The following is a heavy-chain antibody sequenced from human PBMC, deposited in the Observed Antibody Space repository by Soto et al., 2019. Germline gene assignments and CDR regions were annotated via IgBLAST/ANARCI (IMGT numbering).Heavy chain of an antibody. V-gene: IGHV1-18*01. CDR1: GYTFTSYG. Sequence: GASVKVSCKASGYTFTSYGISWVRQAPGQGLEWMGWISAYNGNTNYAQKLQGRVTMTTDTSTSTAYMELRSLRSDDTAVYYCARDQEDLGEPYGMDVWGQGITVTVSS. J-gene: IGHJ6*02. CDR3: ARDQEDLGEPYGMDV. CDR2: ISAYNGNT. D-gene: IGHD3-16*01.